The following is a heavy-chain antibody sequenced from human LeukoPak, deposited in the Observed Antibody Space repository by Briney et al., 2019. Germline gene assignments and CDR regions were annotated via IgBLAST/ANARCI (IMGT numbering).Heavy chain of an antibody. V-gene: IGHV4-39*01. D-gene: IGHD4-17*01. CDR2: IYYSGST. CDR3: ARYMHYGDYEGGAFDI. CDR1: GCSISSSYYY. Sequence: SETLSLTCTVSGCSISSSYYYWGWIRQPPGKGLEWIGSIYYSGSTYYNPSLKSRVTISVDTSKNQFSLKLSSVTAADTAVYYCARYMHYGDYEGGAFDIWGQGTMVTVSS. J-gene: IGHJ3*02.